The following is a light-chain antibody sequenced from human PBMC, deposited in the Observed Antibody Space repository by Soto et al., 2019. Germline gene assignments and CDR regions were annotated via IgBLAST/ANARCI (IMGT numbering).Light chain of an antibody. J-gene: IGLJ2*01. CDR2: EGS. CDR1: SSDVGSYNL. V-gene: IGLV2-23*01. CDR3: CSYAGSSTLV. Sequence: QSALTQPASVSGSPGQSITISCTGTSSDVGSYNLVSWYQQHPGKAPKLMIYEGSKRPSGVSNPFSSSKSGNTASMTISGLQAEDEADYYCCSYAGSSTLVFGGGTKLTVL.